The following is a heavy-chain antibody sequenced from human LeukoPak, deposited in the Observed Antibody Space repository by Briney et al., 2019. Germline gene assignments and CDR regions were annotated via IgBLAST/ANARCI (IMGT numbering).Heavy chain of an antibody. J-gene: IGHJ6*02. CDR3: AKDLDQYGSGSYYHYGMDV. CDR2: ISYDVSNK. D-gene: IGHD3-10*01. V-gene: IGHV3-30*18. Sequence: GRSLRLSCAASGFTFSSYGMHWVRQAPGKGLEWVAVISYDVSNKYYADSVKGRFTISRDNSKNTLYLQMNSLRAEDTAVYYCAKDLDQYGSGSYYHYGMDVWGQGTTVTVSS. CDR1: GFTFSSYG.